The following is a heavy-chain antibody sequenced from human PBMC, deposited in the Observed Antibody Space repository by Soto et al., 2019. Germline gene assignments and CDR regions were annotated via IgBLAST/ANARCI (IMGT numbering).Heavy chain of an antibody. D-gene: IGHD1-1*01. CDR3: ARRHGLDIDAYY. CDR1: GDSISSSTYY. V-gene: IGHV4-39*01. CDR2: FYYNGNT. Sequence: QLPLQESGPGLVKPSETLSLTCSVSGDSISSSTYYWGWMRQPPGKGLEWIASFYYNGNTYYNPCLKSRVTIFVATPNNQFSLNLSSVPAADPAVYYCARRHGLDIDAYYWGPGTQVTVSS. J-gene: IGHJ4*02.